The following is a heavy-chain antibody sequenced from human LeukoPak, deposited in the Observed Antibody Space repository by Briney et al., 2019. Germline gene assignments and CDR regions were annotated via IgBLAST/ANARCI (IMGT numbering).Heavy chain of an antibody. CDR1: GFTFSSYG. J-gene: IGHJ4*02. CDR3: ARDAPGRAVAGNDY. V-gene: IGHV3-33*01. Sequence: GGSLRLSCAASGFTFSSYGMHWVRQAPGKGLEWVAVIWYDGSNKYYADSVKGRFTISRDNSKNTLYLQMNSLRAEDTAVYYCARDAPGRAVAGNDYWGQGTLVTVSS. D-gene: IGHD6-19*01. CDR2: IWYDGSNK.